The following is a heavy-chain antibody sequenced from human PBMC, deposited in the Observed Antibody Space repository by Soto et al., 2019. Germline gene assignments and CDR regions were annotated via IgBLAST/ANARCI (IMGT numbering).Heavy chain of an antibody. V-gene: IGHV1-69*01. CDR3: AREGNTDMAWFDP. D-gene: IGHD5-18*01. J-gene: IGHJ5*02. Sequence: QVQLVQSGAEVKKPGSSVKVSCKASGGTFSIYTISWVRQAPGQGLEWMGGSANSAQKFQGRLTVTADESTSTVYLELSRLPSEDTAVYYCAREGNTDMAWFDPWVQGTLVSVSS. CDR2: GSA. CDR1: GGTFSIYT.